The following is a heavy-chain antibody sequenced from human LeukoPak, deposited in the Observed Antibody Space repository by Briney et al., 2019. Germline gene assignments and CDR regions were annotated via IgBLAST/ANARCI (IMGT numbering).Heavy chain of an antibody. CDR1: GFTFSSYS. V-gene: IGHV3-48*02. CDR3: ARVSGSYYFDY. Sequence: GGSLRLSRAASGFTFSSYSMTWVRQAPGKGLEWVSYISGSSSPIYYADSVKGRVTISRDNAKDSLYLQMTSLRDEDTAVYYCARVSGSYYFDYWGQGTLVTVSP. CDR2: ISGSSSPI. D-gene: IGHD3-10*01. J-gene: IGHJ4*02.